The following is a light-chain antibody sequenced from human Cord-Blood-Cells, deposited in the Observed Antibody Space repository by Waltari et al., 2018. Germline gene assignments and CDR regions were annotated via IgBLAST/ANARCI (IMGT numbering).Light chain of an antibody. V-gene: IGKV4-1*01. CDR3: QQYYSTPT. Sequence: DIVMTQSPDSLAVSLGERATINCKSSQSVLYSSNNKNYLAWYQQKPVQPPTLLIYWATTLESGVPDRFSGSGSGTDFTLTISSLQAEDVAVYYCQQYYSTPTFGQGTKVEIK. CDR1: QSVLYSSNNKNY. J-gene: IGKJ1*01. CDR2: WAT.